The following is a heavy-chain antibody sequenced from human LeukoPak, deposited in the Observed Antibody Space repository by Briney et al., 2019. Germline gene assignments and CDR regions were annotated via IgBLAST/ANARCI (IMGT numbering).Heavy chain of an antibody. Sequence: ASVKVSCKASGYTFTGYYMHWVRQAPGQGLEWMGWINPNSGGTNYAQKFQGWVTMTRDTSISTAYMELSSLRSEDTAVYYCARDDSGYDSGYYGMDVWGQGTTVTVSS. CDR3: ARDDSGYDSGYYGMDV. V-gene: IGHV1-2*04. D-gene: IGHD5-12*01. CDR2: INPNSGGT. J-gene: IGHJ6*02. CDR1: GYTFTGYY.